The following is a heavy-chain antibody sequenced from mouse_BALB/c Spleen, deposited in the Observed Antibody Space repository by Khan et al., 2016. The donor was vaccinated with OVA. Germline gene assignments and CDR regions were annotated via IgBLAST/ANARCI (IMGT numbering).Heavy chain of an antibody. Sequence: EVMLVESGGDLVKPGGSLKLSCAASGFTFSTYGMSWVRQAPDKRLEWVATVSTGGSYTYYPDSVKGRFTISRDNAKNTLYLQMSGLMSEDTAMFYCTRLAYYYDSEGFAYWGQGTLVTVSA. V-gene: IGHV5-6*01. D-gene: IGHD1-1*01. J-gene: IGHJ3*01. CDR2: VSTGGSYT. CDR3: TRLAYYYDSEGFAY. CDR1: GFTFSTYG.